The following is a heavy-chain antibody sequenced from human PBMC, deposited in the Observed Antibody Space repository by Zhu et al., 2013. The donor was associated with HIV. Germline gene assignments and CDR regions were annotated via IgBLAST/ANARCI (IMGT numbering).Heavy chain of an antibody. V-gene: IGHV1-46*01. J-gene: IGHJ4*02. Sequence: QVQLVQSGAEVKKPGASVKVSCKGSGYSFTSYYIHWVRQAPGQGLEWMGIINPSDGSTNYAQKFQGSVTMTRDTSTSTVYMELSSLRSEDTAVYYCARVRGLKVYASALDYWGQGTLVSVSS. CDR1: GYSFTSYY. CDR3: ARVRGLKVYASALDY. D-gene: IGHD2-8*01. CDR2: INPSDGST.